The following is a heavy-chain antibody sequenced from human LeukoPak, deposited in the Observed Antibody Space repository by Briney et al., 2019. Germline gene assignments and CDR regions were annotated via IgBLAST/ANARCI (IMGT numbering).Heavy chain of an antibody. Sequence: GGSLRLSCAAPGFTFSSYSMNWVRQAPGKGLEWVSYISSSSGTIYYADSVKGRFTISRENAKNSLYLQMNSLRDEDTAVYYCAREGSSSWSNDAFDIWGQGTMVTVSS. J-gene: IGHJ3*02. V-gene: IGHV3-48*02. CDR2: ISSSSGTI. D-gene: IGHD6-13*01. CDR3: AREGSSSWSNDAFDI. CDR1: GFTFSSYS.